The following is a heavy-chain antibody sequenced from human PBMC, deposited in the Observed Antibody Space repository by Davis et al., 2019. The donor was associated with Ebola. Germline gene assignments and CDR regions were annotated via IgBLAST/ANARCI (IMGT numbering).Heavy chain of an antibody. CDR2: IIPIFGTA. J-gene: IGHJ4*02. D-gene: IGHD2-15*01. V-gene: IGHV1-69*13. Sequence: AASVTVSCKTSRYTFTNYDIHWVRQAPGQGLEWMGGIIPIFGTANYAQKFQGRVTITADESTSTAYMELSSLRSEDTAVYYCARAPGHCSGGSCYWGYWGQGTLVTVSS. CDR3: ARAPGHCSGGSCYWGY. CDR1: RYTFTNYD.